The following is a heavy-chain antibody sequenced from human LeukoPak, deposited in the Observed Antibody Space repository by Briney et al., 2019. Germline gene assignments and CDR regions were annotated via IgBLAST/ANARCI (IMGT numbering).Heavy chain of an antibody. J-gene: IGHJ6*02. D-gene: IGHD2-2*01. CDR3: ARVVVVPAAPSPAVYYYYGMDV. CDR2: INHSGST. Sequence: SETLSLTCAVYGGSFSGYYWSWIRQPPGKGLEWIGEINHSGSTNYNPSLKSRVTISVDTSKNQFSLKLSSVIAADTAVYYCARVVVVPAAPSPAVYYYYGMDVWGQGTTVTVSS. CDR1: GGSFSGYY. V-gene: IGHV4-34*01.